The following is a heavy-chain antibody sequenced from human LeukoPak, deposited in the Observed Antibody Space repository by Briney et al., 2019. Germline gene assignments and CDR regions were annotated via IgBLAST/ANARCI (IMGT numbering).Heavy chain of an antibody. V-gene: IGHV4-34*01. CDR3: ARHKYYYDSSGWYYFDY. CDR1: GGSFSGYY. D-gene: IGHD3-22*01. CDR2: INHSGST. J-gene: IGHJ4*02. Sequence: PSETLSLTCAVYGGSFSGYYWSWIRQPPGKGLEWIGEINHSGSTNYNPSLKSRVTISVDTSKNQFSLKLSSVTAADTAVYYCARHKYYYDSSGWYYFDYWGQGTLVTVSS.